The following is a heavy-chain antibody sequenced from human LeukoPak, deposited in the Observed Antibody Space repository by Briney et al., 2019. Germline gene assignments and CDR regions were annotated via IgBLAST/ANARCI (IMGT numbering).Heavy chain of an antibody. CDR2: MNANSGDT. Sequence: ASVKVSCKASGYSFNSSDINWLRQATGQGPEWMGWMNANSGDTGYAQRFQGRVTMTRNTSIRTAHMELTSLTSDDTAVYYCARACSGGTCFNWFDPWGQGTLVIVSS. J-gene: IGHJ5*02. CDR1: GYSFNSSD. CDR3: ARACSGGTCFNWFDP. D-gene: IGHD2-15*01. V-gene: IGHV1-8*01.